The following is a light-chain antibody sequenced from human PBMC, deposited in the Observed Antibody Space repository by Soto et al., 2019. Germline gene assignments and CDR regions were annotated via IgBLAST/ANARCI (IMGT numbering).Light chain of an antibody. V-gene: IGKV1-13*02. CDR3: QQFNF. J-gene: IGKJ5*01. Sequence: AIQLTQSPSSLSASVGDRVTITCRASQGISSALAWYQQKPGKAPKLLIYDASSLESGVPSRFSGSGSGPDFTLTISSLQPEDFATYYCQQFNFFGQGTRLEIK. CDR2: DAS. CDR1: QGISSA.